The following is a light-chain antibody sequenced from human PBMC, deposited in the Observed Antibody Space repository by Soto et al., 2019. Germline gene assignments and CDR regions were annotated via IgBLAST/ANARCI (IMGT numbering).Light chain of an antibody. Sequence: QSVLTQPPSASGTRGQRVTISCSGSSSNIGSNYVYWYQQLPGTAPKLVIYRNNQRPSGVPDRFSGSKSGTSASLAISGLRSEDEADYYCAAWADSLSACYVFGTGTKRTVL. CDR1: SSNIGSNY. J-gene: IGLJ1*01. CDR2: RNN. V-gene: IGLV1-47*01. CDR3: AAWADSLSACYV.